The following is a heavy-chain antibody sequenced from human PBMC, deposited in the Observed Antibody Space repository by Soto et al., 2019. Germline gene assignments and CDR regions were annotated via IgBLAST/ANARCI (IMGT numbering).Heavy chain of an antibody. J-gene: IGHJ4*02. Sequence: EVQLVESGGGLVQPGRSLRLSCAASGFTFDDYAMHWVRQAPGKGLEWVSGISWNSGSIGYADSVKGRFTISRDNAKNSLYLQMNSLRTEDTALYYCGKGYDSSGYYPHFDYWGQGTLVTVSS. CDR2: ISWNSGSI. CDR3: GKGYDSSGYYPHFDY. D-gene: IGHD3-22*01. V-gene: IGHV3-9*01. CDR1: GFTFDDYA.